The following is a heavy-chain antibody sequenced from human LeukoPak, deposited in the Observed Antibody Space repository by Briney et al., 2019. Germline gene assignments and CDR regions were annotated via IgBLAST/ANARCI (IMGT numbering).Heavy chain of an antibody. V-gene: IGHV3-30-3*01. CDR2: ISYDGSNK. CDR1: GFTFSSYA. D-gene: IGHD6-13*01. Sequence: PGGSLRLSCAASGFTFSSYAMHWVRQAPGKGLEWVAVISYDGSNKYYADSVKGRFTISRDNSKNTLYLQMNSLRAEDTAVYYCARDFAGYLSSSWYTGGENYWGQGTLVTVSS. J-gene: IGHJ4*02. CDR3: ARDFAGYLSSSWYTGGENY.